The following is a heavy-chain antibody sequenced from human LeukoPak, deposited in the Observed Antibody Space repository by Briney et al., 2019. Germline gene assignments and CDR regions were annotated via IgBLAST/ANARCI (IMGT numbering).Heavy chain of an antibody. CDR3: ARDDKGSGSYHPVD. D-gene: IGHD3-10*01. CDR2: ISAYNGNT. Sequence: GASVKVSCKASGYTFTSYGISWVRQAPGQGLEWMGWISAYNGNTNYAQKLQGRVNMTTDTSTSTAYMELRSLRSDDTAVYYCARDDKGSGSYHPVDWGQGTLVTVSS. J-gene: IGHJ4*02. CDR1: GYTFTSYG. V-gene: IGHV1-18*01.